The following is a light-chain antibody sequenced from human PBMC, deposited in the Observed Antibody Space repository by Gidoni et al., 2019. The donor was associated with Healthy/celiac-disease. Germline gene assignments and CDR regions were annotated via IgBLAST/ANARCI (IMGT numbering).Light chain of an antibody. CDR1: QSVSSN. CDR2: GAS. V-gene: IGKV3-15*01. J-gene: IGKJ1*01. Sequence: EIVMTQSPATLSVSPGERATLPCRASQSVSSNLAWYQQKPGQAPRLLSYGASTRATGIPARFSGSGSGTEFTLTISSLQSEDFAVYYCQQYNNWPLAFGQGTKVEIK. CDR3: QQYNNWPLA.